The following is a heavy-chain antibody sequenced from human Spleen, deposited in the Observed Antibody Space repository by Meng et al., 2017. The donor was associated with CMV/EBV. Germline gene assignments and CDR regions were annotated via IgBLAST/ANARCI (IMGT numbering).Heavy chain of an antibody. CDR3: ARGSDIVVVPAAFWFDP. V-gene: IGHV3-74*01. CDR2: INSDGSST. D-gene: IGHD2-2*01. CDR1: FTFSSYW. Sequence: FTFSSYWMHWVHQAPGKGLVWVSRINSDGSSTSYADSVKGRFTISRDNAKNTLYLQMNSLRAEDTAVYYCARGSDIVVVPAAFWFDPWGQGTLVTVSS. J-gene: IGHJ5*02.